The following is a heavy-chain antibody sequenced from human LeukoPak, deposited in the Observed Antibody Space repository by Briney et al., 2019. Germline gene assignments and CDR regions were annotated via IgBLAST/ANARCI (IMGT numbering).Heavy chain of an antibody. CDR3: ARGLSPNSGSYYLDY. Sequence: SVKVSCKASGGTFSSYAISWVRQAPGQGLEWMGGIIPIFGTANYAQKFQGRVTITADESTSTAYMELSSLRSEDTAVYYCARGLSPNSGSYYLDYWGQGTLVTVSS. V-gene: IGHV1-69*13. J-gene: IGHJ4*02. CDR1: GGTFSSYA. CDR2: IIPIFGTA. D-gene: IGHD1-26*01.